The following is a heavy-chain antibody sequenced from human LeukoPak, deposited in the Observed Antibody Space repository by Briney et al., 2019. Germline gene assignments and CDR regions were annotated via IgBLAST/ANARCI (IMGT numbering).Heavy chain of an antibody. J-gene: IGHJ5*02. Sequence: ASVKVSCKASGYTFTSYGVSWVRQAPGQGLEWMGWISAYNGNTNYAQKLQGRVTMTTDTSTSTAYMELRSLRSDDTAVYYCARDPALGYTSGWYNWFDPWGQGTLVTVSS. V-gene: IGHV1-18*01. CDR2: ISAYNGNT. CDR1: GYTFTSYG. CDR3: ARDPALGYTSGWYNWFDP. D-gene: IGHD6-19*01.